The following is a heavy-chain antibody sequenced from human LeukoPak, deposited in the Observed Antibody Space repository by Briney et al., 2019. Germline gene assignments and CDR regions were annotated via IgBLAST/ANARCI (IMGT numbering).Heavy chain of an antibody. D-gene: IGHD3-3*01. V-gene: IGHV3-23*01. CDR1: GFTFSSYA. CDR2: ISGSGGST. J-gene: IGHJ4*02. Sequence: PGGSLRLSCAASGFTFSSYAMSWVRQAPGKGLEWVSAISGSGGSTYYADSVKGRFTISRDNSKNTLYLQMNSLRAEDTAVYYCAMRLDFWSGYLLDYWGQGTLVTVSS. CDR3: AMRLDFWSGYLLDY.